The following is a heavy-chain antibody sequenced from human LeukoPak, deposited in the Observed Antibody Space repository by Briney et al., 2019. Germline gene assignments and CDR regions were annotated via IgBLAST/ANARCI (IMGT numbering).Heavy chain of an antibody. V-gene: IGHV3-74*01. Sequence: GGSLRLSCDGSGFPFISYWIHWVRQAPGKGLEWVSSIKGDGNRTSYADSVKGRFTISKDNAKNTLYLQMNSLRVEDTAVYYCARDPYCSSINCYTGSWFDHWGQGTLVTVSS. D-gene: IGHD2-2*02. CDR1: GFPFISYW. CDR2: IKGDGNRT. CDR3: ARDPYCSSINCYTGSWFDH. J-gene: IGHJ5*02.